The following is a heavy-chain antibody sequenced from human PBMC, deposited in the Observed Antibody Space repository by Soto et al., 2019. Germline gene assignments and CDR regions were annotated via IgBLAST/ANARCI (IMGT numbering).Heavy chain of an antibody. J-gene: IGHJ5*01. V-gene: IGHV5-51*01. CDR3: ARDSNTSGRHAGFDS. D-gene: IGHD6-19*01. Sequence: GESLKISCKGSGYSFTSYWIGWVRQMPGKGLEWMGIIYPGDSDTRYSPSFQGQVTISADKSISTAYLQWSSLKASDTAVYYCARDSNTSGRHAGFDSWGRGTLVTVSS. CDR1: GYSFTSYW. CDR2: IYPGDSDT.